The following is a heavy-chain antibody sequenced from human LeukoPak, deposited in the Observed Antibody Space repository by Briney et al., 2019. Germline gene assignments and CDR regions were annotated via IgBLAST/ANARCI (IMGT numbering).Heavy chain of an antibody. CDR1: GYTLTSYG. J-gene: IGHJ4*02. V-gene: IGHV1-18*01. CDR2: ISAYNGNT. Sequence: ASVKVSRKASGYTLTSYGISWVRQAPGQGLEWMGWISAYNGNTNYAQKLQGRVTMTTDTSTSTAYMELSRLRSDDTAVYYCARGESDSGSYPFDYWGQGTLVTVSS. D-gene: IGHD1-26*01. CDR3: ARGESDSGSYPFDY.